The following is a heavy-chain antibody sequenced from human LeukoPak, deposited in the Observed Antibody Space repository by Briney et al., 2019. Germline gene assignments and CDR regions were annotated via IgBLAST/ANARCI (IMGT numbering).Heavy chain of an antibody. CDR3: ATFYDSSGYYPLGAFDI. CDR2: IYPGDSDT. Sequence: GESLKISCKGSGYSFTSYWIGWVRQMPGKGREWMGIIYPGDSDTRYSPSFQGQVTISADKSISTAYLQWSSLKASDTAMYYCATFYDSSGYYPLGAFDIWGQGTMVTVSS. CDR1: GYSFTSYW. J-gene: IGHJ3*02. D-gene: IGHD3-22*01. V-gene: IGHV5-51*01.